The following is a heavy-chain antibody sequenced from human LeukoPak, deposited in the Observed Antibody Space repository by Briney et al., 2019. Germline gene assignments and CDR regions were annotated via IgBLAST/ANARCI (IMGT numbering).Heavy chain of an antibody. Sequence: GASVKVSCKASGYTFTGYYMHWVRQAPGQGLEWMGWINPNSGGTNYAHKFQGRVTMTRDTSISTAYMELSRLRSDDTAVYYCAGRYCSSTSCYSAPFDYWGQGTLVTVSS. D-gene: IGHD2-2*01. CDR3: AGRYCSSTSCYSAPFDY. J-gene: IGHJ4*02. CDR1: GYTFTGYY. CDR2: INPNSGGT. V-gene: IGHV1-2*02.